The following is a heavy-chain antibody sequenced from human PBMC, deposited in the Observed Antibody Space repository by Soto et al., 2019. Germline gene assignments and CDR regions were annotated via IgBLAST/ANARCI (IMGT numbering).Heavy chain of an antibody. CDR3: ARYYYESGSAFDY. Sequence: HPGGSLRLSCAASGFTFSSYHMNWVRQAPGKGLEWLSYISSSSSNIYHADSVKGRFTISRDNAKNSLYLQMNSLRAEDTAVYYCARYYYESGSAFDYWGQGTLVTVSS. J-gene: IGHJ4*02. CDR1: GFTFSSYH. V-gene: IGHV3-48*01. CDR2: ISSSSSNI. D-gene: IGHD3-10*01.